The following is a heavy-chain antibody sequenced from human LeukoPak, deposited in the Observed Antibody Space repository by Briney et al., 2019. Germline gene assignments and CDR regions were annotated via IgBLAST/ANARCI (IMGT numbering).Heavy chain of an antibody. CDR3: ASDYFDRTGYYGFIY. D-gene: IGHD3-22*01. V-gene: IGHV4-4*07. CDR2: LYTSGST. Sequence: SETLSLTCTVSDGAIAGYSWSWIRQPAGKGLEWIGRLYTSGSTNYNPSLKSRVSMSVDTSKKQFSLRLSSVTAADTAIYYCASDYFDRTGYYGFIYWGQGSLVTISS. J-gene: IGHJ4*02. CDR1: DGAIAGYS.